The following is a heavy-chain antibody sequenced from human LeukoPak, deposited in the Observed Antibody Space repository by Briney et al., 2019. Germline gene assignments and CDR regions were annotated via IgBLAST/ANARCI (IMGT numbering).Heavy chain of an antibody. CDR1: GFTFSSYS. D-gene: IGHD1-26*01. Sequence: GGSLRLSCAASGFTFSSYSMNWVRQAPGKGLEWVSYISSSSSTIYYADSVKGRFTISRDNAKTSLYLQMNSLRAEDTAVYYRASESGSYDYWGQGTLVTVSS. J-gene: IGHJ4*02. CDR2: ISSSSSTI. CDR3: ASESGSYDY. V-gene: IGHV3-48*04.